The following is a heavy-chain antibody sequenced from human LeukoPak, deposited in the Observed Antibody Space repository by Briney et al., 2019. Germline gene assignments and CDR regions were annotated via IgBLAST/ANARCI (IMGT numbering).Heavy chain of an antibody. CDR3: ARVVCSGDRCYPPSAVDI. CDR2: ISGYNGKT. V-gene: IGHV1-18*01. Sequence: ASVKVSCKTSGYTFNSHYVGWVRQAPGQGLEWMGWISGYNGKTNYAQKLQGRVTMTTDTSTTTAYMELRSLRSDDTAVYYCARVVCSGDRCYPPSAVDIWGQGTMVTVSS. J-gene: IGHJ3*02. D-gene: IGHD2-15*01. CDR1: GYTFNSHY.